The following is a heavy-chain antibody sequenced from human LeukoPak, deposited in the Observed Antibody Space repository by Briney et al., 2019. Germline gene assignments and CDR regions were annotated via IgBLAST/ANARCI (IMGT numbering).Heavy chain of an antibody. V-gene: IGHV3-64D*06. D-gene: IGHD2-2*01. Sequence: GGSLRLSCSASGSTFSNYAMNWFRQAPGKGLEYVSVIGPNGGDAYYADSVKGRFTISRDNSKNTLYLQMSSLRAEDTAVYYCAKGRPTTLGYCGRSICADWYFDLWGRGTLLSVSS. CDR3: AKGRPTTLGYCGRSICADWYFDL. J-gene: IGHJ2*01. CDR1: GSTFSNYA. CDR2: IGPNGGDA.